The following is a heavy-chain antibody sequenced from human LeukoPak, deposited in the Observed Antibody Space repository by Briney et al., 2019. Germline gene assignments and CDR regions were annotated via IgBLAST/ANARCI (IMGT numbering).Heavy chain of an antibody. CDR2: GGT. V-gene: IGHV1-2*02. J-gene: IGHJ6*02. CDR3: ARDIVVVPAASYYYYGMDV. Sequence: GGTNYAQNFQGRVAMTRDTSISTAYIELTSLRSDDTAVYYCARDIVVVPAASYYYYGMDVWGQGTTVTVSS. D-gene: IGHD2-2*01.